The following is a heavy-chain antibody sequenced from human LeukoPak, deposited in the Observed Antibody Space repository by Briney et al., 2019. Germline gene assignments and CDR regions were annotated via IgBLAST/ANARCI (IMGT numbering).Heavy chain of an antibody. V-gene: IGHV3-7*01. CDR3: ARESRRLYYYGSGSYYIFLGTNFDY. CDR1: GFIFSNYW. Sequence: GGSLRLSCAASGSASGFIFSNYWMNWVRQAPGKGLEWVANIKQDGSEKYYVDSVKGRFTISRDNAKNSLYLQMNSLRAEDTAVYYCARESRRLYYYGSGSYYIFLGTNFDYWGQGTLVTVSS. J-gene: IGHJ4*02. D-gene: IGHD3-10*01. CDR2: IKQDGSEK.